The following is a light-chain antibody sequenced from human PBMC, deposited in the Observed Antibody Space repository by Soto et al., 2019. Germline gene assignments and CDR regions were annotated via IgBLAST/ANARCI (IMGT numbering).Light chain of an antibody. J-gene: IGLJ1*01. CDR1: SSDVGAYNY. Sequence: QSVLTQPRSVSGSPGQSVTISCTGTSSDVGAYNYVSWYQQHPGKAPKLLIYDVIKRPSGVPDRFSGSKAGNTASLTISGLQAEDAADYYCCSYAGSYPYVFGTGTKLTVL. V-gene: IGLV2-11*01. CDR3: CSYAGSYPYV. CDR2: DVI.